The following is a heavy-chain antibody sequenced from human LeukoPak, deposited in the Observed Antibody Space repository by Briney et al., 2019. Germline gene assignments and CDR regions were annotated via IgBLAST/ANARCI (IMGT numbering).Heavy chain of an antibody. CDR2: INHSGST. V-gene: IGHV4-34*01. J-gene: IGHJ4*02. Sequence: SETLSLTCTVSGGSISSYYWSWIRQPPGKGLEWIGEINHSGSTNYNPSLKSRVTVSVDTSKNQFSLKLSSVTAADTAVYYCAREHSSWYAFTFDYWGQGTLVTVSS. D-gene: IGHD6-13*01. CDR1: GGSISSYY. CDR3: AREHSSWYAFTFDY.